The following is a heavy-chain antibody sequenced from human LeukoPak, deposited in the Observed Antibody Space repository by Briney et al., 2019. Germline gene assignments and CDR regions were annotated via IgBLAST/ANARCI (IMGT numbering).Heavy chain of an antibody. J-gene: IGHJ4*02. V-gene: IGHV3-30-3*01. Sequence: GRSLRLSCAASGFTFSSYAMHWVRQAPGKGLEWVAVISYDGSNKYYADSVKGQFTISRDNSKNTLYLQMNSLRAEDTAVYYCARDSTRRIAAAGTPDYWGQGTLVTVSS. D-gene: IGHD6-13*01. CDR3: ARDSTRRIAAAGTPDY. CDR2: ISYDGSNK. CDR1: GFTFSSYA.